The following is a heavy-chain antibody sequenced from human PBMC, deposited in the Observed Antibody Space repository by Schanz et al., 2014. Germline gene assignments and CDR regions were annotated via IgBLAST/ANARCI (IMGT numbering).Heavy chain of an antibody. CDR1: GYTFTGHH. D-gene: IGHD1-1*01. J-gene: IGHJ4*02. V-gene: IGHV1-2*02. Sequence: QVRLVQSGAEVKKPGASVKVSCKASGYTFTGHHMHWVRQAPGQGLEWMGWINPNSGDRNYAQKFQGRVTMTRDTSISTAYMELNSLRSDATAVYYCVRELSGGTFDYWGQGALVTVSS. CDR3: VRELSGGTFDY. CDR2: INPNSGDR.